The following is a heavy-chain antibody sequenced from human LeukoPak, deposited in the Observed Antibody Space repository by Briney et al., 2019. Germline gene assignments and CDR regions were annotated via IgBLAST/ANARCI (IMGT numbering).Heavy chain of an antibody. Sequence: PEASVKVSCKASGGTFSSYAISWVRQAPGQGLEWMGGIIPIFGTANYAQKFQGRVTITADESTSTAYMELSSLRSEDTAVYYCARDDGIGSSSPHFDYWGQGTLVTVPS. J-gene: IGHJ4*02. D-gene: IGHD6-13*01. CDR2: IIPIFGTA. CDR3: ARDDGIGSSSPHFDY. CDR1: GGTFSSYA. V-gene: IGHV1-69*13.